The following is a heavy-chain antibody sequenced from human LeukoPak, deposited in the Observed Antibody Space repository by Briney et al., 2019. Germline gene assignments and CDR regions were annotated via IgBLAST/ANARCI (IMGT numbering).Heavy chain of an antibody. CDR3: AREGVINYDILTGSPGNWFDP. V-gene: IGHV4-4*07. D-gene: IGHD3-9*01. J-gene: IGHJ5*02. CDR1: GGSISSYY. Sequence: PSETLSLTCTVSGGSISSYYWSWIRQPAGKGLEWIGSIYHSGSTYYNPSLKSRVTISVDTSKNQFSLKLSSVTAADTAVYYCAREGVINYDILTGSPGNWFDPWGQGTLVTVSS. CDR2: IYHSGST.